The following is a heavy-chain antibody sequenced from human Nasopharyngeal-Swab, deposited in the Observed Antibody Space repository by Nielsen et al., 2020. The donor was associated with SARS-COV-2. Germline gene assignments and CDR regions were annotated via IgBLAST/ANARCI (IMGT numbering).Heavy chain of an antibody. J-gene: IGHJ4*02. CDR3: AKESSTYYYDN. Sequence: GESLKISCAASGSTFRNHGMHWVRQAPGKGLEWVAIISSGGRTQVYADSVEGRFTISRDDPENTLYLQMNSLRPEETAVYYCAKESSTYYYDNWGQGTLVTVSS. V-gene: IGHV3-30*18. CDR2: ISSGGRTQ. D-gene: IGHD2-2*01. CDR1: GSTFRNHG.